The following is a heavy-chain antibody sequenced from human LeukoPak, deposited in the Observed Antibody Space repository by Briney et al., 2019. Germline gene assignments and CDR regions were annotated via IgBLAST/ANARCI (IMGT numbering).Heavy chain of an antibody. CDR2: ISSSSSYI. D-gene: IGHD4-17*01. Sequence: GGSLRLSCAASGFTFSSYSMNWVRQAPGKGLEWVSSISSSSSYIYYADSVKGRFTISRDNAKNSLYLQMNSLRAEDTAVYYCARDRTVEEFYGDFPLYYFDYWGQGTLVTVSS. J-gene: IGHJ4*02. CDR1: GFTFSSYS. V-gene: IGHV3-21*01. CDR3: ARDRTVEEFYGDFPLYYFDY.